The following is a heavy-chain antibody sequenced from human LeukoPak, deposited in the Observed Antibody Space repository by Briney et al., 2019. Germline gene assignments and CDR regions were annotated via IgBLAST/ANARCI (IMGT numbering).Heavy chain of an antibody. Sequence: GGSLRLSCAASGFTFSSFPMSWVRQAPGKGLEWVSIMGGNNGRTYYADSVQGRFTISRDNSKNTLYLQMNSLRAEDTAVYYCAKRMAAIGTNDYWGQGTLVTVSS. CDR3: AKRMAAIGTNDY. V-gene: IGHV3-23*01. J-gene: IGHJ4*02. CDR1: GFTFSSFP. CDR2: MGGNNGRT. D-gene: IGHD2-2*01.